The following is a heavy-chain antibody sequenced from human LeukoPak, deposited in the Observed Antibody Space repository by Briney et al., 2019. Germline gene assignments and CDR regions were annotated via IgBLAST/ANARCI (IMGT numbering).Heavy chain of an antibody. D-gene: IGHD6-6*01. V-gene: IGHV3-30*01. Sequence: GGSLRLSCAASGFTFSSYAMHWVRQAPGKGLEWVAVISYDGSNKYYADSVKGRFTISRDNSKNTLYLQMNSLRAEDTAVYYCARDTPVGSSEFDYWGRGTLVTVSS. CDR1: GFTFSSYA. CDR3: ARDTPVGSSEFDY. CDR2: ISYDGSNK. J-gene: IGHJ4*02.